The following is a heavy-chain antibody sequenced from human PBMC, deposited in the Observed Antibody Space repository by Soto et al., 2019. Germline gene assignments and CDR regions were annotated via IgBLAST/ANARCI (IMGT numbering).Heavy chain of an antibody. D-gene: IGHD3-3*01. J-gene: IGHJ4*02. V-gene: IGHV1-69*02. CDR2: IIPILGIA. CDR1: GGTFSSYT. CDR3: AGGVNGYYTSY. Sequence: SVKVSCKASGGTFSSYTISWVRQAPGQGLEWMGRIIPILGIANYAQKFQGRVTITAEKSTSTAYMELSSLTSEDTAVYFCAGGVNGYYTSYWGQGTLVTVSS.